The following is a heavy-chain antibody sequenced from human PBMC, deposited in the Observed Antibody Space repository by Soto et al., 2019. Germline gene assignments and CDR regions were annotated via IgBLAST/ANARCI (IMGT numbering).Heavy chain of an antibody. CDR3: ARHWPILLWFGELPLGWFDP. CDR1: GGSISSSSYY. D-gene: IGHD3-10*01. Sequence: QLQLQESGPGLVKPSETLSLTCTVSGGSISSSSYYWGWIRQPPGKGLEWIGSIYYSGSTYYNPSLKSRVTISVDTSKNQFSLKLSSVTAADTAVYYCARHWPILLWFGELPLGWFDPWGQGTLVTVSS. CDR2: IYYSGST. J-gene: IGHJ5*02. V-gene: IGHV4-39*01.